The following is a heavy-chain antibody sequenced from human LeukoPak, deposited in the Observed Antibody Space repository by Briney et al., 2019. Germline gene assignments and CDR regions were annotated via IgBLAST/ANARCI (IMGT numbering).Heavy chain of an antibody. J-gene: IGHJ4*02. CDR2: TYYKSAWYN. Sequence: SQTLSLTCAISGDSASRDSIAWNWIRQSQSRGLEWLGRTYYKSAWYNDYAVSVKGRITINPDTSKNQFSLQLDSVTPEDTAVYYCARGTGWPQFDYWGQGTLVTVSS. CDR3: ARGTGWPQFDY. V-gene: IGHV6-1*01. D-gene: IGHD6-19*01. CDR1: GDSASRDSIA.